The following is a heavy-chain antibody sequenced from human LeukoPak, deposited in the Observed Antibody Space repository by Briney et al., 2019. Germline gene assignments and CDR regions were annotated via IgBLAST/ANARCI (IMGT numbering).Heavy chain of an antibody. D-gene: IGHD3-22*01. CDR2: INHSGST. J-gene: IGHJ3*02. CDR1: GGSFSGYY. Sequence: SSETLSLTCAVYGGSFSGYYWSWIRQPPGKGLEWIGEINHSGSTNYNPSLKSRVTISVDTPKNQFSLKLSSVTAADTAVYYCARGPYYDSSGYRKGHAFDIWGQGTMVTVSS. V-gene: IGHV4-34*01. CDR3: ARGPYYDSSGYRKGHAFDI.